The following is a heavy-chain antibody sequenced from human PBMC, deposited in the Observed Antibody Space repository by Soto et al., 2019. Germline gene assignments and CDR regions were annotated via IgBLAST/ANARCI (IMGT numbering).Heavy chain of an antibody. J-gene: IGHJ5*02. CDR2: ISSDGRST. Sequence: EVQLVESGGGLVQPGGSLSLSCAASGFIFSSYWMHWVGQAPGKGPVWVARISSDGRSTKYADSVKGRFAIYRDNAKNTLYLRVNSVRPVDTAIYYCARAFVARRRRRYSNWFDPWCQGTLLTVSS. CDR1: GFIFSSYW. V-gene: IGHV3-74*03. CDR3: ARAFVARRRRRYSNWFDP. D-gene: IGHD2-21*01.